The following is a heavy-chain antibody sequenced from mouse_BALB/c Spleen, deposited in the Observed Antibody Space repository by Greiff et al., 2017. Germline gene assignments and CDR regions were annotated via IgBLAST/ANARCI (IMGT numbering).Heavy chain of an antibody. CDR2: IDPANGNT. CDR1: GYYINDTY. Sequence: EVQLVESGAELVKPGASVSLSCTASGYYINDTYMHWGKQRPERGLVWIGRIDPANGNTNYNPKFQGKATVTADTSSNTAYLQLSSLTSEDTAVYYCARTVCNEEAMDYWGQGTAVTVSS. CDR3: ARTVCNEEAMDY. V-gene: IGHV14-3*02. J-gene: IGHJ4*01.